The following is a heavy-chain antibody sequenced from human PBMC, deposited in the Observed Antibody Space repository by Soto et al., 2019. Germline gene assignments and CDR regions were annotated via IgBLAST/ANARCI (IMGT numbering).Heavy chain of an antibody. CDR2: INHSGST. CDR1: GGSISSGGYY. J-gene: IGHJ4*02. D-gene: IGHD6-13*01. Sequence: SETLSLTCTVSGGSISSGGYYWSLTRQHPGKGLEWIGDINHSGSTNYNPSLKSRVTISVDTSKNQFTLQLTSVTVADTAVYYCATSYGNAWYTYWGQGTLVTVSS. CDR3: ATSYGNAWYTY. V-gene: IGHV4-31*03.